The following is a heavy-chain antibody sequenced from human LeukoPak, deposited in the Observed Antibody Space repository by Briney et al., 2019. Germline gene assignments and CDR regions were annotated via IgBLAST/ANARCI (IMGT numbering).Heavy chain of an antibody. Sequence: GGSLRLSCAASGFTFSTYTMNWVRQTPGKGLEWVSSINSDGHIYYTDSVKGRFTISRDNAKNSLYLQMNSLRAEDTAVYYCARDLVVREPGDCWGQGTLVTVSS. J-gene: IGHJ4*02. CDR2: INSDGHI. D-gene: IGHD3-10*01. V-gene: IGHV3-21*01. CDR1: GFTFSTYT. CDR3: ARDLVVREPGDC.